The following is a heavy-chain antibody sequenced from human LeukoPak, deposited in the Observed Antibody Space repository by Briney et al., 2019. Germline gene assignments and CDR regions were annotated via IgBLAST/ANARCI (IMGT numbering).Heavy chain of an antibody. V-gene: IGHV3-23*01. J-gene: IGHJ4*02. CDR1: GLTFSSYA. CDR3: AKETRVPPHY. Sequence: GGSLRLSCAASGLTFSSYAMSWVRQAPGKWLEWVSAITGSGGSTYYADSVKGRFTISRDNSKNTLYLQMNSLRAEDTAVYYCAKETRVPPHYWGQGTLVTVSS. CDR2: ITGSGGST. D-gene: IGHD1/OR15-1a*01.